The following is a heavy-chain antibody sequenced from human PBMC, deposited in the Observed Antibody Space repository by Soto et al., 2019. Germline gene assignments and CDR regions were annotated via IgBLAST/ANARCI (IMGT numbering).Heavy chain of an antibody. V-gene: IGHV4-59*08. CDR1: GGSISSYY. CDR2: IYYSGST. J-gene: IGHJ4*02. CDR3: ARHANLVAMVDFDY. D-gene: IGHD5-18*01. Sequence: PSETLSLTCTVSGGSISSYYWSWIRQPPGKGLEWIGYIYYSGSTNYNPSLKSRVTISVDTSKNQFSLKLSSVTAADTAVYYCARHANLVAMVDFDYWGQGTLVTVSS.